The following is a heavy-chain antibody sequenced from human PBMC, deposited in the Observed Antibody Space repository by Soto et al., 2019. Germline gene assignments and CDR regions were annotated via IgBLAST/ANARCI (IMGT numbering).Heavy chain of an antibody. Sequence: EVQLVESGGGLIQPGGSLRLSCAASGFTVSSNHMHWVRQAPGKGLEWVSVIYSGGNTYYADSVKGRFTVSRDESNNSVYLQMDTLRTDATAVYYCARDRTANRYFDSWGQGTLVTVSS. V-gene: IGHV3-53*01. D-gene: IGHD2-21*02. CDR1: GFTVSSNH. CDR2: IYSGGNT. J-gene: IGHJ4*02. CDR3: ARDRTANRYFDS.